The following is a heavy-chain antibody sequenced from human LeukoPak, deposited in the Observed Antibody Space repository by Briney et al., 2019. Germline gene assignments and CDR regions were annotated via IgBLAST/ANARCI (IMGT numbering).Heavy chain of an antibody. J-gene: IGHJ6*03. CDR3: ARTYGDYTYYYYYMDV. V-gene: IGHV3-53*01. Sequence: GGSLRLSCAASGFTVSSNYMSWVRQAPGKGLEWVSVIYSGGSTYYADSVKGRFTISRDNSKNTLYLQMNSLRAEDTAVYYCARTYGDYTYYYYYMDVWGKGTTVTVSS. CDR2: IYSGGST. CDR1: GFTVSSNY. D-gene: IGHD4-17*01.